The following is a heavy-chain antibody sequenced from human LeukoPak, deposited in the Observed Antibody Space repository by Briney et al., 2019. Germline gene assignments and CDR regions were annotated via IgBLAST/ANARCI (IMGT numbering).Heavy chain of an antibody. CDR3: ASGPVVRGVRHYFDY. J-gene: IGHJ4*02. CDR1: GYTFTDHY. V-gene: IGHV1-2*02. D-gene: IGHD3-10*01. CDR2: INPNSGGT. Sequence: ASVKVSCEASGYTFTDHYIQWVRQAPGQGLEWMGWINPNSGGTNYAQKFQGRVTMTRDTSITTAYMELSRLRSDDTAVYYCASGPVVRGVRHYFDYWGQGTLVTVSS.